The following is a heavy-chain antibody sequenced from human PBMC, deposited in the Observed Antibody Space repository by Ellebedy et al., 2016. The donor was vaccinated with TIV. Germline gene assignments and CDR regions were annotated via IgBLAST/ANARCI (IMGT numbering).Heavy chain of an antibody. CDR1: GFTFSTYT. CDR3: ARSSSGWAYYFDS. Sequence: PGGSLRLSCAASGFTFSTYTMNWVRQAPGKGLEWVSYISSTSSTIYYADSVRGRFAISRDNAKNSLYLQMDSLRAEDTAVYYCARSSSGWAYYFDSWGQGTLVTVSP. D-gene: IGHD6-19*01. V-gene: IGHV3-48*04. CDR2: ISSTSSTI. J-gene: IGHJ4*02.